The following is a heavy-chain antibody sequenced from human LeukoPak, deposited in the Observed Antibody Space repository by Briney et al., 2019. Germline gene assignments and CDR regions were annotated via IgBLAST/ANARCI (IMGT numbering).Heavy chain of an antibody. J-gene: IGHJ6*03. Sequence: SETLSLTCTVSGGSISSGSYYWSWIRQPAGKGLEWVVRIFTGGGTNYNPSLKSRVTISVDTSKNQFSLTLSSVTATDTAVYYCARERAYYDFWSGYYSPYYYYYMDVWGKGTTVTVSS. CDR1: GGSISSGSYY. D-gene: IGHD3-3*01. V-gene: IGHV4-61*02. CDR3: ARERAYYDFWSGYYSPYYYYYMDV. CDR2: IFTGGGT.